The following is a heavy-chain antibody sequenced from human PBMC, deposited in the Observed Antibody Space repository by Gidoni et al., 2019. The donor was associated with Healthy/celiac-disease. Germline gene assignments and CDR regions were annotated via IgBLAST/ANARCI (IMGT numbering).Heavy chain of an antibody. V-gene: IGHV3-21*01. CDR1: GFPFSSYS. Sequence: EVQLVVSGGGLFKPGGSLRLSCAASGFPFSSYSRNWIRQAPGKGLEWVSSISSSSSYIYYADSVKGRFTISRDNAKNSLYLQMNSLRAEDTAVYYCAREGIWAAAGSFDYLGQGTLVTVSA. D-gene: IGHD6-13*01. J-gene: IGHJ4*02. CDR3: AREGIWAAAGSFDY. CDR2: ISSSSSYI.